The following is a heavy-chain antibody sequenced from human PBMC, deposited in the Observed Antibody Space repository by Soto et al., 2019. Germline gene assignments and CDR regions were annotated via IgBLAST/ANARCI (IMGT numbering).Heavy chain of an antibody. V-gene: IGHV3-30-3*01. CDR2: ISYDGSNK. CDR3: ARPRRRKSSWYFGYYFAY. J-gene: IGHJ4*02. Sequence: QVQLVESGGGVVQPGRSLRLSCAASGFTFSSYAMHWVRQAPGKGLEWVSVISYDGSNKYYSHSVKGRFTIFRDNSKRSLYLQMNSLRAEDTAVYYCARPRRRKSSWYFGYYFAYWGQGTLVTVSS. D-gene: IGHD6-13*01. CDR1: GFTFSSYA.